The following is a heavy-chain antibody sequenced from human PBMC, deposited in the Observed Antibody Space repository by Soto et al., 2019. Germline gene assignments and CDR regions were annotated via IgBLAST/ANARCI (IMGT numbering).Heavy chain of an antibody. J-gene: IGHJ4*02. Sequence: PGGSLRLSCAVSGFTVSSNYMSWVRQAPGKGLEWVSVIYSGGSTYYADSVKGRFTISRDNSKNTLYLQMNSLRAEDTAVYYCAREYCSSTSCYPHYFDYWGQGTLVTVSS. CDR1: GFTVSSNY. V-gene: IGHV3-66*01. CDR3: AREYCSSTSCYPHYFDY. D-gene: IGHD2-2*01. CDR2: IYSGGST.